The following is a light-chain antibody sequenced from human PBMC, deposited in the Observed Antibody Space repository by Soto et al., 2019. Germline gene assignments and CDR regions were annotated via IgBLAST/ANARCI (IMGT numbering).Light chain of an antibody. Sequence: DIQMTQSPSSLSASVGDRVTITCRASQNVSSYLNWYQQKPAKAPRLLMFASSLLQSGVPSRFSGSGSGTDFTLTISSLQPEDFATYYCQQSYSTPPGFGQGTKLEIK. V-gene: IGKV1-39*01. CDR1: QNVSSY. CDR2: ASS. J-gene: IGKJ2*01. CDR3: QQSYSTPPG.